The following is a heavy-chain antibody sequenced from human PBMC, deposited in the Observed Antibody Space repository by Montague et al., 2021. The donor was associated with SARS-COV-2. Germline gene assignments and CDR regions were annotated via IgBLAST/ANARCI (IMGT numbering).Heavy chain of an antibody. D-gene: IGHD2-15*01. J-gene: IGHJ4*02. CDR3: VVVPLGPRGRGFDY. Sequence: SETLSLTCAVYGGSFSGYYWNWIRQPPGKGLEWIGEINHSGSTNYNPSLKSRVTISVDTSKNQFPLKLSSVTAADTAVYYCVVVPLGPRGRGFDYWGQGTLVTVSS. CDR2: INHSGST. V-gene: IGHV4-34*01. CDR1: GGSFSGYY.